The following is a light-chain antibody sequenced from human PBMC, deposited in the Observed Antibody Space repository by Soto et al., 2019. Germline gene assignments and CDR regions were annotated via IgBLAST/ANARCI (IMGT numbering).Light chain of an antibody. Sequence: DIQLTQSPSFLSASVGDRVTITCRASQDINTYLAWYQQKPGKAPKLLIFAASTLQNGLPSRFSGSGSGTEFTVTITSLQAEDFATYYCQQRKSYPITFGQGTRLEIK. CDR1: QDINTY. CDR2: AAS. J-gene: IGKJ5*01. CDR3: QQRKSYPIT. V-gene: IGKV1-9*01.